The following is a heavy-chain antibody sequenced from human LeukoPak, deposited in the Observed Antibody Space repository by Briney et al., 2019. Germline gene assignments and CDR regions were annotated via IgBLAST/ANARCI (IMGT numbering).Heavy chain of an antibody. CDR2: ISYDGSNK. Sequence: PGRSLRLSCAASGFTFSSYAMHWVRQAPGKGLEWVAVISYDGSNKYYADSVKGRFTISRDNSKNTLYLQMNSLRAEDTAVYYCAREGFIEASLRAFDVWGQATMVTVSS. V-gene: IGHV3-30-3*01. D-gene: IGHD2-15*01. J-gene: IGHJ3*01. CDR3: AREGFIEASLRAFDV. CDR1: GFTFSSYA.